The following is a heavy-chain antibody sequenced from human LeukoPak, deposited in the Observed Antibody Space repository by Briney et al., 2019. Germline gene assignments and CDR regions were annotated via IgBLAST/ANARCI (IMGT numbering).Heavy chain of an antibody. V-gene: IGHV4-34*01. J-gene: IGHJ4*02. CDR1: GGSFSGYY. CDR2: INHSGST. Sequence: SETLSLTCAVSGGSFSGYYWSWIRQPPGKGLEWIGEINHSGSTNYNPSLKSRVTISVDTSKNQFSLKLSSVTAADTAVYYCARGRPDSSGYIDYWGQGTLVTVSS. CDR3: ARGRPDSSGYIDY. D-gene: IGHD3-22*01.